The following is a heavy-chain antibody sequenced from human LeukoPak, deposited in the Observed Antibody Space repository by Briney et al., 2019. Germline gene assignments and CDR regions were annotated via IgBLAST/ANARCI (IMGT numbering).Heavy chain of an antibody. D-gene: IGHD3-10*01. CDR1: GFTFSSYW. CDR3: ARNLLLWFGYCYGMDV. Sequence: PGGSLRLSCAASGFTFSSYWMSWVRQAPGKGLEWVANIKQDGSEKYYVDSVKGRFTISRDNAKNSLYLQMNSLRAEDTAVYYCARNLLLWFGYCYGMDVWGQGTTVTVSS. J-gene: IGHJ6*02. CDR2: IKQDGSEK. V-gene: IGHV3-7*01.